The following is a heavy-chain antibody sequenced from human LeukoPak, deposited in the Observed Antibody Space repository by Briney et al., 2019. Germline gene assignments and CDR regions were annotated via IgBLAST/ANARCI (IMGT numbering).Heavy chain of an antibody. V-gene: IGHV4-59*08. J-gene: IGHJ4*02. CDR3: ARHSPTYYYDSSDGGLDY. D-gene: IGHD3-22*01. CDR2: IYYSGST. CDR1: GGSISSYY. Sequence: NPSETLSLTCTVSGGSISSYYWSWIRQPPGKGLEWIGYIYYSGSTNYNPSLKSRVTISVDTSKNQFSLKLSSVTAADTAVYYCARHSPTYYYDSSDGGLDYWGQGTLVTVSS.